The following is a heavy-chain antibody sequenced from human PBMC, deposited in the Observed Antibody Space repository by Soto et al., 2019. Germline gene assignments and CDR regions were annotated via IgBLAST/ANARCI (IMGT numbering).Heavy chain of an antibody. Sequence: VGSLRLSCADSGFSFSSYWMHWVRQGPGKGLVWVARINTDGSSTNYADSVKGRFTISRDNSKNTVYLQMDSLRDEDTAVYYCAKIQDGAGLDYWGQGTLVTVSS. CDR1: GFSFSSYW. CDR3: AKIQDGAGLDY. J-gene: IGHJ4*02. V-gene: IGHV3-74*01. CDR2: INTDGSST. D-gene: IGHD1-26*01.